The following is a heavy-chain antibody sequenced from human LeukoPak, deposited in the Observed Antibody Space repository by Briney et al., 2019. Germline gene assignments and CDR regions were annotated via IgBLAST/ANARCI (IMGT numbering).Heavy chain of an antibody. CDR2: ISGSGGST. V-gene: IGHV3-23*01. CDR1: GFTFSSYA. Sequence: GGSLRLSCAASGFTFSSYAMSWVRQAPGKGLEWVSAISGSGGSTYYADSVEGRFTISRDNSKNTLYLQMNSLRAEDTAVYYCAKGGSGSRYYFDYWGQGTLVTVSS. J-gene: IGHJ4*02. D-gene: IGHD6-19*01. CDR3: AKGGSGSRYYFDY.